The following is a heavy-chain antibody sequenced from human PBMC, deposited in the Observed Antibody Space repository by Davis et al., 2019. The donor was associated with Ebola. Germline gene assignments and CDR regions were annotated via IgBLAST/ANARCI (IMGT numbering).Heavy chain of an antibody. CDR1: GFTFSSYA. J-gene: IGHJ6*03. CDR3: AKDYGSGTWNHYYYMDV. Sequence: GESLKTSCAASGFTFSSYAMSWVRQAPGKGLEWVSGISGSGGSTYYADSVKGRFTISRDNSKNTLYLQMNSLRAEDTAVYSCAKDYGSGTWNHYYYMDVWGKGTTVTVSS. V-gene: IGHV3-23*01. CDR2: ISGSGGST. D-gene: IGHD3-10*01.